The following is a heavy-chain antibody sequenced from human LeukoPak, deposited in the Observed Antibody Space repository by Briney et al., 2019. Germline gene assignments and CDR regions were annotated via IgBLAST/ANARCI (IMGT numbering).Heavy chain of an antibody. Sequence: ASVQVSCKASGYTFTGYYMHWVRQAPGQGLEWMGWINPNSGGTNYAQKLQGWVTMTRDTSISTAYMELSRLRSDDTAVYYCARGHSSGWRATNYGMDVWGQGTTVTVSS. CDR2: INPNSGGT. CDR3: ARGHSSGWRATNYGMDV. D-gene: IGHD6-19*01. J-gene: IGHJ6*02. V-gene: IGHV1-2*04. CDR1: GYTFTGYY.